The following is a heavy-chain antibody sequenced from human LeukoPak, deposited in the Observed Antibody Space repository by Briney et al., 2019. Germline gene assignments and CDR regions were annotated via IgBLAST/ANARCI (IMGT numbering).Heavy chain of an antibody. V-gene: IGHV3-74*01. CDR2: INSDGRST. CDR1: GFTFSRYW. D-gene: IGHD2-2*01. J-gene: IGHJ5*02. Sequence: PGGSLRLSCAACGFTFSRYWVHGVRDAPGKGLGWVSRINSDGRSTIYADSVKGGFTISRDNAKNTLYLQMNSLRAEDTAVYYCARGVGYCSSTSCYCWFYPWGQGTLVTVSS. CDR3: ARGVGYCSSTSCYCWFYP.